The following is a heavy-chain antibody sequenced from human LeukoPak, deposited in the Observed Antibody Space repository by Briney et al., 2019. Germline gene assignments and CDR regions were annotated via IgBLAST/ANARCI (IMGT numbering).Heavy chain of an antibody. V-gene: IGHV3-23*01. J-gene: IGHJ4*02. D-gene: IGHD4-17*01. CDR1: GFTFSSYA. Sequence: GGSLRLSCAASGFTFSSYAMNWVRQAPGKGLEWVSAIRGSGDRIYNADSVKGRFTISRDNSKNMLYLQMNSQRAEDTAVYYCAKIEQVAVRVTNDYWGQGTLVTVSS. CDR3: AKIEQVAVRVTNDY. CDR2: IRGSGDRI.